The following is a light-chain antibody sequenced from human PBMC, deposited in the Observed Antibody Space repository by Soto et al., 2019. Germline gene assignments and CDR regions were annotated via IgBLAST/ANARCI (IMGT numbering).Light chain of an antibody. V-gene: IGKV1-9*01. CDR2: QES. CDR1: QAITNN. CDR3: QQYNNWLWT. J-gene: IGKJ1*01. Sequence: DLQLTQSPVFLSASVRDRVTITFRASQAITNNLAWYQQKPGKPPRLLIYQESTLQSGVPSRFSGSKSGTQFTLTIYCLQSEDFAVYYCQQYNNWLWTFCHVTKVDVK.